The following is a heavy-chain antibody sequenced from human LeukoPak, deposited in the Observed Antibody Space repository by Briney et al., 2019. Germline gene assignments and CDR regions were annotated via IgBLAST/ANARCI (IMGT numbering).Heavy chain of an antibody. V-gene: IGHV3-7*01. CDR3: ARDLDRVTPSFGDY. Sequence: QTGGSLRLSCAASGFTFSSYWMSWVRQAPGKGLGWVANIKQDGSEKYYVDSVKGRFTISRDNAKNSLYLQMNSLRAEDTAVYYCARDLDRVTPSFGDYWGQGTLVTVSS. CDR1: GFTFSSYW. J-gene: IGHJ4*02. CDR2: IKQDGSEK. D-gene: IGHD3-16*01.